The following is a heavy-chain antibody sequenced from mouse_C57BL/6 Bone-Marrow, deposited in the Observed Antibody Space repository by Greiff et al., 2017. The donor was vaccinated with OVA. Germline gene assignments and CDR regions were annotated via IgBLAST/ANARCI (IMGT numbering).Heavy chain of an antibody. CDR1: GFTFSDYG. V-gene: IGHV5-17*01. J-gene: IGHJ1*03. CDR2: ISSGSSTI. D-gene: IGHD1-1*01. CDR3: AREDYYYGSYWYFDV. Sequence: EVKLMESGGGLVKPGGSLKLSCAASGFTFSDYGMHWVRQAPEKGLEWVAYISSGSSTIYYADTVKGRFTISRDNAKNTLFLQMTSLRSEDTAMYYCAREDYYYGSYWYFDVWGTGTTVTVSS.